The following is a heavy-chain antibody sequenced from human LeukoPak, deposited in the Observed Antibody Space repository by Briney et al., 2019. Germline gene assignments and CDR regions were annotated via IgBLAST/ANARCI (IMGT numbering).Heavy chain of an antibody. J-gene: IGHJ3*02. CDR2: IIPILGIA. CDR1: GGTFSSYA. D-gene: IGHD3-22*01. CDR3: ARVSYYDSSGYAFDI. V-gene: IGHV1-69*04. Sequence: SVKVSCKASGGTFSSYAISWVRQAPGQGLEWMGRIIPILGIANYAQKFQGRVTITADKSTSTAYMELSSLRSEDTAVYYCARVSYYDSSGYAFDIWGQGTMVTVSS.